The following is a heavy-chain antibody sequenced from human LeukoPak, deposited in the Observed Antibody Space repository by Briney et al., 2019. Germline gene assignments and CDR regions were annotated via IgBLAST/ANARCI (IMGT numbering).Heavy chain of an antibody. J-gene: IGHJ4*02. V-gene: IGHV3-21*01. CDR2: ISSSSGYI. CDR3: ARVPWDSSSYYPIDY. Sequence: GGSLRLSCAASGFIFSDHSMNWVRQAPGKGLEWVSSISSSSGYIYYADSVKGRFTVSRDNAKNSLYLQLNSLRAEDTAVYYCARVPWDSSSYYPIDYWGQGTLVTVSS. CDR1: GFIFSDHS. D-gene: IGHD3-22*01.